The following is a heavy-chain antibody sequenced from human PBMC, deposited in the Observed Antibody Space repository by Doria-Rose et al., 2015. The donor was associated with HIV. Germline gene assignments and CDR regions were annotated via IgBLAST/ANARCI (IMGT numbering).Heavy chain of an antibody. Sequence: QVTLKESGPVLVKPTETLTLTCTVSGVSLSSPGMGVSWIRQPPGKALEWLAHIASYDERSYKTSLKSRLTITRGTSKSQVVLTMTDMDPVDTATYYCARIKSSRWYHKYYFDFWGQGTLVIVSA. CDR1: GVSLSSPGMG. CDR2: IASYDER. J-gene: IGHJ4*02. V-gene: IGHV2-26*01. CDR3: ARIKSSRWYHKYYFDF. D-gene: IGHD6-13*01.